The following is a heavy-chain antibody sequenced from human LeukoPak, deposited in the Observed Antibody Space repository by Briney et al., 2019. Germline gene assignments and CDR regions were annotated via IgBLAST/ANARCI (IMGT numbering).Heavy chain of an antibody. D-gene: IGHD2-2*01. V-gene: IGHV3-74*01. CDR3: ARDNEIVVVPAANNFDY. J-gene: IGHJ4*02. Sequence: GGSLRLSCAASGFTFSSYGMHWVRHAPGKGLVWVSLINFDGTRVNYADSVKGRFTISRDNSKNTLYLQMNSRSAEDTAVYYCARDNEIVVVPAANNFDYGGQGTLVTASS. CDR1: GFTFSSYG. CDR2: INFDGTRV.